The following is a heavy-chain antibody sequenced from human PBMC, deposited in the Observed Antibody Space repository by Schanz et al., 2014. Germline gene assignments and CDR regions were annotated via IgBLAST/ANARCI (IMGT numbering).Heavy chain of an antibody. V-gene: IGHV3-23*01. CDR1: GFGFSSYS. D-gene: IGHD5-18*01. CDR2: FNDGGVNK. Sequence: EVQLLESGGGLVQPGGSLRLSCAASGFGFSSYSMNWVRQAPGKGLLWVSSFNDGGVNKYYADSVKGRFTISSDNSKSTLYLQMSSLRAEDTAVYYCVRVSFADPRLYRGMDRDIDYWGQGTLVTVSS. J-gene: IGHJ4*02. CDR3: VRVSFADPRLYRGMDRDIDY.